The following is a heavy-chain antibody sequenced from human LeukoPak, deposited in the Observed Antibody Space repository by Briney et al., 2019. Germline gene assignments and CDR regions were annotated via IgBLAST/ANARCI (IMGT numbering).Heavy chain of an antibody. D-gene: IGHD3-10*01. J-gene: IGHJ3*02. CDR1: GFTVSSNS. V-gene: IGHV3-53*01. CDR2: IYSDNT. Sequence: GGSLRLSCTVSGFTVSSNSMSWVRQAPGKGLEWVSFIYSDNTHYSDSVKGRFTTSRDNSKNTLYLQMNSLRAEDTAVYYCARSDGYGLVGIWGQGTMVTVSS. CDR3: ARSDGYGLVGI.